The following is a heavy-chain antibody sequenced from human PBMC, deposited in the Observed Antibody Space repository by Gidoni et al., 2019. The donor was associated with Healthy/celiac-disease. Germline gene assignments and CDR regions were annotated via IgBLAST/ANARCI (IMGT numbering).Heavy chain of an antibody. CDR3: ARCWYDQFDP. V-gene: IGHV4-39*01. CDR1: ISSSSYY. D-gene: IGHD6-13*01. J-gene: IGHJ5*02. CDR2: IYYSGST. Sequence: QLQLQESGPGLVKPSETLSLTSISSSSYYWGWIRQPPGKGLEWIGSIYYSGSTYYNPSLKSRVTISVDTSKNQFSLKLSSVTAADTAVYYCARCWYDQFDPWGQGTLVTVSS.